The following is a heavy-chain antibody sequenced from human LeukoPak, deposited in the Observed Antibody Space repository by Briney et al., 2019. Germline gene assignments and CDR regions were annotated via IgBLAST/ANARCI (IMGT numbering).Heavy chain of an antibody. J-gene: IGHJ5*02. CDR2: IYTSGST. Sequence: SETLSLTCTVSGGSISSGSYYWSWIRQPAGKGLEWIGRIYTSGSTNYNPSPKSRVTISVDTSKNQFSLKLSSVTAADTAVYYCAREGIFCSSTSCYGNWFDPWGQGTLVTVSS. CDR3: AREGIFCSSTSCYGNWFDP. D-gene: IGHD2-2*01. CDR1: GGSISSGSYY. V-gene: IGHV4-61*02.